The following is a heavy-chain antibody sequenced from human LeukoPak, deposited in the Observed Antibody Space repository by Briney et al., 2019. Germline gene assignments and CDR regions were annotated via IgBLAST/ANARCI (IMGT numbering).Heavy chain of an antibody. CDR3: VRDLGGRSGH. D-gene: IGHD1-26*01. V-gene: IGHV3-21*01. CDR1: GFTFSSYS. J-gene: IGHJ4*02. Sequence: GGSLRLSCAASGFTFSSYSMNWVRQAPGKGLEWVSSISSSSSYIYYADSVKGRFTISRDNAKNTLYLQMNSLTAEDTAVYYCVRDLGGRSGHWGQGTLVTVSS. CDR2: ISSSSSYI.